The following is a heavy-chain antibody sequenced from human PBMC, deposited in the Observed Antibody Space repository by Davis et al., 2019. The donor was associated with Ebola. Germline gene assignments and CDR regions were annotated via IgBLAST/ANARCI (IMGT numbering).Heavy chain of an antibody. CDR1: GGSFSGYY. V-gene: IGHV4-34*01. CDR2: INHSGST. CDR3: ARAYIVATMLDY. J-gene: IGHJ4*02. D-gene: IGHD5-12*01. Sequence: MPSETLSLTCAVYGGSFSGYYWSWIRQPPGKGLEWIGEINHSGSTYYNPSLKSRVTISVDTSKNQFSMKLSSVTAADTAVYYCARAYIVATMLDYWGQGTLVTVSS.